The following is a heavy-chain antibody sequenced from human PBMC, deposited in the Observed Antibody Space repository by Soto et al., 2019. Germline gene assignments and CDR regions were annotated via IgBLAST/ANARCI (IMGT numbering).Heavy chain of an antibody. CDR1: GGSFSGYY. Sequence: QVQLQQWGAGLLKPSETLSLTCAVYGGSFSGYYWSWIRQPPGKGLEWMGEINLSGSTNYNPSLKSRVTISVDTSKNQFSLKLSSVTAADTAVYYCKLYSPDAFDIWGQGTMVTVSS. V-gene: IGHV4-34*01. D-gene: IGHD2-21*01. J-gene: IGHJ3*02. CDR3: KLYSPDAFDI. CDR2: INLSGST.